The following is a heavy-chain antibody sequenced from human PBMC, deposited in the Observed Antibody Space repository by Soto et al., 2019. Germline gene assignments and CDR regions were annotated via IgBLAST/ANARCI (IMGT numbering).Heavy chain of an antibody. D-gene: IGHD2-8*01. CDR3: ARGDSTDCSNGVCSFFYNHDMDV. V-gene: IGHV1-2*02. CDR2: INPNTGDT. J-gene: IGHJ6*02. Sequence: QVQLLQSGAEVRKPGASVRVSCEASGYTLSDYFMQWVRQAPGQGLEWMGWINPNTGDTHYAQKCQGRVTMTRDTSINTVYMELNRLTSEDTAIYYCARGDSTDCSNGVCSFFYNHDMDVWGQGTTVTVSS. CDR1: GYTLSDYF.